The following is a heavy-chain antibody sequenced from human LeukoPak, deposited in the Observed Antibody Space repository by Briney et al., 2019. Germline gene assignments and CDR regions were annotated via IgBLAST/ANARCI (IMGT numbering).Heavy chain of an antibody. J-gene: IGHJ3*02. D-gene: IGHD3-22*01. CDR1: GFTFSSYS. CDR3: ARGHYDSSGPRRAFDI. Sequence: GGSLRFSCAASGFTFSSYSMNWVRQAPGKGLEWVSSISSSSSYIYYADSVKGRFTISRDNAKNSLYLQMNSLRAEDTAVYYCARGHYDSSGPRRAFDIWGQGTMVTVSS. V-gene: IGHV3-21*01. CDR2: ISSSSSYI.